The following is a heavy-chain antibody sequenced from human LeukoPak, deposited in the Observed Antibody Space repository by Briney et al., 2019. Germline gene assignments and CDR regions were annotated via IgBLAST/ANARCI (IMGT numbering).Heavy chain of an antibody. CDR1: GYTFTSYG. V-gene: IGHV1-69*13. CDR3: ARGDSSSWYVFDY. CDR2: IIPIFGTA. J-gene: IGHJ4*02. Sequence: SVKVSCKASGYTFTSYGISWVRQAPGQGLEWMGGIIPIFGTANYAQKFQGRVTITADESTSTAYMELSSLRSEDTAVYYCARGDSSSWYVFDYWGQGTLVTVSS. D-gene: IGHD6-13*01.